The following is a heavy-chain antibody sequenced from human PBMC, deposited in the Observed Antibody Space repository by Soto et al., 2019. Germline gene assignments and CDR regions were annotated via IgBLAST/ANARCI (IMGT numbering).Heavy chain of an antibody. CDR1: GGSISSYY. J-gene: IGHJ1*01. Sequence: QVQLQESGPGLVKPSETLSLTCTVSGGSISSYYWSWIRQPPGKGLEWIGYIYYSGSTNYNPSLKSRGTIAGATSKSQFALKLSSVPAVDTAVYFCARQGEGELRWGQGALVTVSS. CDR2: IYYSGST. CDR3: ARQGEGELR. D-gene: IGHD3-16*01. V-gene: IGHV4-59*08.